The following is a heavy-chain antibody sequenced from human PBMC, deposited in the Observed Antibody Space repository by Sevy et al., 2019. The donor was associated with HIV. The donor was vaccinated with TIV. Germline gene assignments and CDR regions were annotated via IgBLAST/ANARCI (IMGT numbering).Heavy chain of an antibody. V-gene: IGHV4-59*01. D-gene: IGHD1-26*01. Sequence: SETLSLTCAVYGGSFSGDYWSWIRQPPGKGLEWIGYIYSSGISNFNPSLKSRVTISLDTSKSQFSLKLTSVTAADTAVYYCAREWVGASRSFDYWGQGTLVTVSS. CDR3: AREWVGASRSFDY. J-gene: IGHJ4*02. CDR1: GGSFSGDY. CDR2: IYSSGIS.